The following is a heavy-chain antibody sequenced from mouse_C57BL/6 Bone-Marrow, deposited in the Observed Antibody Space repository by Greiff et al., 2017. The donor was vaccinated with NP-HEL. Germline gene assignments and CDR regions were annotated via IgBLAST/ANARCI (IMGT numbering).Heavy chain of an antibody. D-gene: IGHD1-1*01. CDR1: GYTFTSYW. V-gene: IGHV1-72*01. Sequence: LQPGAELVKPGASVKLSCKASGYTFTSYWMHWVKQRPGRGLEWIGRIDPNSGGTKYNEKFKSKATLTVDKPSSTAYMQLSSLTSEDSAVYYCARGPTVVATRYFDVWGTGTTVTVSS. CDR3: ARGPTVVATRYFDV. CDR2: IDPNSGGT. J-gene: IGHJ1*03.